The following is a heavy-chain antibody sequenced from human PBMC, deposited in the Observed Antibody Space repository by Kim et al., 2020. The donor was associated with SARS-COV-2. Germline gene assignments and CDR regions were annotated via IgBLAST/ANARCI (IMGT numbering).Heavy chain of an antibody. V-gene: IGHV1-3*01. Sequence: ASVKVSCKASGYTFTSYSFHWVRQAPGQRLEWMGWIDADNGNTKYSQKFQGRVTITRDTSASTAYMELSSLRSEDTAVYYCARNEDYWGQGTLVTVSS. CDR1: GYTFTSYS. CDR2: IDADNGNT. J-gene: IGHJ4*02. CDR3: ARNEDY.